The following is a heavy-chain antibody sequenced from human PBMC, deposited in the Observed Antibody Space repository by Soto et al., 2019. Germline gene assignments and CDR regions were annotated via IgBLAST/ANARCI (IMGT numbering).Heavy chain of an antibody. CDR3: ARVMLGGHSDY. Sequence: ASVKVSCKASGYTFTGYYVHWVRQAPGQGLEWMGWISAYNGNTNYAQKLQGRVTMTTDTSTSTAYMELSSLSSDDTAVYYCARVMLGGHSDYWGQGTLVTVSS. CDR2: ISAYNGNT. V-gene: IGHV1-18*04. J-gene: IGHJ4*02. D-gene: IGHD2-15*01. CDR1: GYTFTGYY.